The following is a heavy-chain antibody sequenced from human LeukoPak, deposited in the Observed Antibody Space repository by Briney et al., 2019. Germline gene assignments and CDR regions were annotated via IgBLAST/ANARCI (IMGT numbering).Heavy chain of an antibody. CDR2: ISYDGSNK. V-gene: IGHV3-30-3*01. CDR3: ARGCGSGSYTAQPPYYFDY. J-gene: IGHJ4*02. Sequence: PGGSLRLSCTASGFTFSSRWMTWVRRPPGKGLEWVAVISYDGSNKYYADSVKGRFTISRDNSKDTLYLQMNSLRAEDTAVYYCARGCGSGSYTAQPPYYFDYWGQGTLVTVSS. D-gene: IGHD3-10*01. CDR1: GFTFSSRW.